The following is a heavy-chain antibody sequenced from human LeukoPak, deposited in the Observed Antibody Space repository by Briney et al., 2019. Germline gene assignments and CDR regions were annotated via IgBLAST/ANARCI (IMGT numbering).Heavy chain of an antibody. CDR3: ARGGWYSSSWYGY. V-gene: IGHV4-34*01. J-gene: IGHJ4*02. CDR1: GGSFSGYY. D-gene: IGHD6-13*01. CDR2: INHSGST. Sequence: SETLSLTCAVYGGSFSGYYWSWIRQPPGKGLEWIGEINHSGSTNYNPSLKSRVTISVDTSKNKFSLKLSSVTAADTAVYYCARGGWYSSSWYGYWGQGTLVTVSS.